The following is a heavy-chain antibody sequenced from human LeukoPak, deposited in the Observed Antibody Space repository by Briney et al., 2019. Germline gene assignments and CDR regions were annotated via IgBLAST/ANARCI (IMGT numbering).Heavy chain of an antibody. V-gene: IGHV3-48*01. D-gene: IGHD3-22*01. CDR2: ISSSSSTI. CDR3: ARGYTYYDSSGQVPFDY. J-gene: IGHJ4*02. Sequence: GGSLRLSCAASGFTLSTYSMNWVRQAPGKGLEWVSYISSSSSTIYYADSVKGRFTISRDNAKNSLYLQRNSLRAEDTAVYYCARGYTYYDSSGQVPFDYWGQGTLVTVSS. CDR1: GFTLSTYS.